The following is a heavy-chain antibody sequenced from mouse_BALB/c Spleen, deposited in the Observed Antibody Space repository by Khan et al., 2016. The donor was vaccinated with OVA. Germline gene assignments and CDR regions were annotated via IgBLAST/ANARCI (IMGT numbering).Heavy chain of an antibody. D-gene: IGHD1-2*01. Sequence: QIQLVQSGPGLVAPSQSLSITCTVSGFSLTDYGINWIRQPPGKGLEWLGMIWGAGSTDYNSALKSRLSISKDNSKSQVFLKMNSLQTDDTARYYCARELRLGGFAYWGQGTLVTVSA. CDR2: IWGAGST. V-gene: IGHV2-6-7*01. CDR3: ARELRLGGFAY. CDR1: GFSLTDYG. J-gene: IGHJ3*01.